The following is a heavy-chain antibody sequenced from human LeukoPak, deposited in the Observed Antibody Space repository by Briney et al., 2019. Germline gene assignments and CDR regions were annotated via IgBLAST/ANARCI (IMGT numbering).Heavy chain of an antibody. J-gene: IGHJ5*02. D-gene: IGHD2-15*01. Sequence: SETLSLTCTVSGGSISSYYWSWIRQPAGKGLEWIGRIYTSGSTNYNPSLKSRVTISVDTSKNQFSLKLSSVTAADTAVYYCARGGCSGGSCYSNWFDPWGQGTLVTVSS. CDR2: IYTSGST. CDR1: GGSISSYY. CDR3: ARGGCSGGSCYSNWFDP. V-gene: IGHV4-4*07.